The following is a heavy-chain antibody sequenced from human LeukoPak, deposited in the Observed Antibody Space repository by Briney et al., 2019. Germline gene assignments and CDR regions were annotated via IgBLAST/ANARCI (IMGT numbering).Heavy chain of an antibody. V-gene: IGHV4-61*02. Sequence: SETLSLTCTVSGGSISSGSYYWSWIRQPAGKGLEWIGRIYTSGSTNYNPSLKSRVTISVDTSKNQFSLKLSSVTAADTAVYYCAREGAYYDILTGSFDYWGQGTLVTVSS. CDR3: AREGAYYDILTGSFDY. CDR1: GGSISSGSYY. D-gene: IGHD3-9*01. J-gene: IGHJ4*02. CDR2: IYTSGST.